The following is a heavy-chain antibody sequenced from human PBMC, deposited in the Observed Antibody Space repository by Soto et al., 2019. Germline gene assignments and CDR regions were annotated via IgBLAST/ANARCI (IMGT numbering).Heavy chain of an antibody. J-gene: IGHJ6*02. Sequence: PSETLSLTCTVSGGSISSYYWSWIRQPPGKGLEWIGYFYNRGSTSYNPSLKSRVTISVDTSKNQFSLKLSSVTAADTAVYYCARSPVAGTNYGMDVWGQGTTVTVSS. CDR1: GGSISSYY. CDR3: ARSPVAGTNYGMDV. CDR2: FYNRGST. D-gene: IGHD6-19*01. V-gene: IGHV4-59*01.